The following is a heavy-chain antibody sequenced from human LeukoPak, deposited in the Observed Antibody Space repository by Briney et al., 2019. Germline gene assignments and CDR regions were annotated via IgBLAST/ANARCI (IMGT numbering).Heavy chain of an antibody. CDR3: ARYVKNGYDTPGFDY. Sequence: SETLSLTCTVSGASLSRSSYYWGWIRQPAGKGLEWMGRIYTSGSTDYNPSLKSRVTMSVDTSKNQFSLKWSSVTAADTAVYYCARYVKNGYDTPGFDYWGQGTLVTVSS. D-gene: IGHD5-12*01. CDR1: GASLSRSSYY. V-gene: IGHV4-61*02. CDR2: IYTSGST. J-gene: IGHJ4*02.